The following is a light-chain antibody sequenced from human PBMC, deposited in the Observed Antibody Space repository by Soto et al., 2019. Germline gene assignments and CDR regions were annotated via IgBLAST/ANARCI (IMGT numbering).Light chain of an antibody. Sequence: DIVMTQSPDSLAVSLGERATINCKSSQSVLYSSNNKNYLAWYQQKPGQPPKLLIYWASTRESGVPDRFSGSGSGTDLTLTSSSLQAEDVAVYYCQQYYRTPPPCGQGTNVEIK. CDR3: QQYYRTPPP. V-gene: IGKV4-1*01. CDR2: WAS. J-gene: IGKJ1*01. CDR1: QSVLYSSNNKNY.